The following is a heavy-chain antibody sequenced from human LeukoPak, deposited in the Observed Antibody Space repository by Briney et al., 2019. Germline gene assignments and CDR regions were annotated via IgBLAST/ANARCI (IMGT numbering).Heavy chain of an antibody. J-gene: IGHJ4*02. CDR1: GFTFSSYG. D-gene: IGHD2-8*01. CDR2: IWYDGSNK. V-gene: IGHV3-33*06. CDR3: AKAEMVCAIPRALDY. Sequence: GGSLRLSCAASGFTFSSYGMHWVRQAPGKGLEWVAVIWYDGSNKYYADSVKGRFTISRDNSKNTLYLQMNSLRAEDTAVYYCAKAEMVCAIPRALDYWGQGTLVTVSS.